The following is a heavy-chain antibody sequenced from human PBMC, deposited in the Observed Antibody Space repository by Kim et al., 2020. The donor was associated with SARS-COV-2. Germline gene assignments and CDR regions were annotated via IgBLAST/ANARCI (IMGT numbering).Heavy chain of an antibody. J-gene: IGHJ6*02. CDR1: GYTFTSYG. Sequence: ASVKVSCKASGYTFTSYGISWVRQAPGQGLEWMGWISAYNGNTNYAQKLQGRVTMTTDTSTSTAYMELRSLRSDDTAVYYCAREGYSNYGSYYYYYGMDVWGQGTTVTVSS. CDR2: ISAYNGNT. CDR3: AREGYSNYGSYYYYYGMDV. D-gene: IGHD4-4*01. V-gene: IGHV1-18*01.